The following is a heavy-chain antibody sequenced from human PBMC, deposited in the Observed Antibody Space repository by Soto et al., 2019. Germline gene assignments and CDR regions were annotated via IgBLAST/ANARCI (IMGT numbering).Heavy chain of an antibody. Sequence: ASVKVSCKASGYTFTSYGISWVRQAPGQGLEWMGWISAYNGNTNYAQKLQGRVTMTTDTSTSTAYMELRSLRSDDTAVYYCARDRGYSGYDNKNLNWFDPWGQGTLVTVSS. J-gene: IGHJ5*02. CDR3: ARDRGYSGYDNKNLNWFDP. CDR1: GYTFTSYG. CDR2: ISAYNGNT. V-gene: IGHV1-18*01. D-gene: IGHD5-12*01.